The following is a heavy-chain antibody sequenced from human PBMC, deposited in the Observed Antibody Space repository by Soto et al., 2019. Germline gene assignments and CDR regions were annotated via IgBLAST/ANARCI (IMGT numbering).Heavy chain of an antibody. V-gene: IGHV4-59*01. J-gene: IGHJ5*02. CDR2: VHDSGAT. CDR1: GGSMIDYF. Sequence: SETLSLTCTVSGGSMIDYFWSWIRQPPGGGLEWIGWVHDSGATNYNPSLKSRVKLSIDMSKSQFSLNLNSVSAADTAVYYCARKRTGRYNWFDPWGQGTLVTVSS. CDR3: ARKRTGRYNWFDP.